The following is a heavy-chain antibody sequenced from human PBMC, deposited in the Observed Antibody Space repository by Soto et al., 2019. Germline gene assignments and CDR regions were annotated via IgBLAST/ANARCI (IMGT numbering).Heavy chain of an antibody. CDR3: ARDLNSSTYSSSSFDY. V-gene: IGHV3-33*01. D-gene: IGHD6-6*01. CDR2: IWYDGSNK. CDR1: GFTFSSYG. J-gene: IGHJ4*02. Sequence: GGSLRLSCAASGFTFSSYGMHWVRQAPGKGLEWVAVIWYDGSNKYYADSVKGRFTISRDNSKNTLYLQMNSLRAEDTAVYYCARDLNSSTYSSSSFDYWGQGTLVTVSS.